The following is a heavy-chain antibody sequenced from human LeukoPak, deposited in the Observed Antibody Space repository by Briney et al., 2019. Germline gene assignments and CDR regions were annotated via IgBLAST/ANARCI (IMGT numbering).Heavy chain of an antibody. V-gene: IGHV3-30*03. D-gene: IGHD1-26*01. CDR3: ARDHPGIVGATTEYFDY. CDR1: GFTFSNYR. CDR2: GSYDGSNK. Sequence: PGGSLRLSCEASGFTFSNYRMDWARQAPGKGRDGVEVGSYDGSNKYYADSVKGRFTISRDNSKNTLYLQMTSLRAEDTAVYYCARDHPGIVGATTEYFDYWGQGTLVTVSS. J-gene: IGHJ4*02.